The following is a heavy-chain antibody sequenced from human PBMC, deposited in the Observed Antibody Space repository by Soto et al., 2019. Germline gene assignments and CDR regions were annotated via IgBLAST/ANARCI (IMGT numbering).Heavy chain of an antibody. Sequence: PVGSLILSFAASGFTFSSYGMHWVRQAPGKGLEWVAVISYDGSNKYYADYVKGRLTISRDNSKNTLYLQMNSLRAEDTAVYYCAKDLRGDFWSATWGPYYYGMYVWGQGTTVTVSS. CDR2: ISYDGSNK. V-gene: IGHV3-30*18. CDR3: AKDLRGDFWSATWGPYYYGMYV. J-gene: IGHJ6*02. D-gene: IGHD3-3*01. CDR1: GFTFSSYG.